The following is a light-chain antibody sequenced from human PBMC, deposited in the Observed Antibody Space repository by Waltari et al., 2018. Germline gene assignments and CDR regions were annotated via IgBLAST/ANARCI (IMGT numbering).Light chain of an antibody. CDR2: YFSDSNK. CDR3: MIWPSNAVV. V-gene: IGLV5-37*01. CDR1: SDINVGPYN. Sequence: QPVLTQPPFSSASPGESARLTCTLPSDINVGPYNIYWYQQKPGSPPRYLLSYFSDSNKGQGSGVPSRFSGSKDASANTGILLISGLQSEDEADYYCMIWPSNAVVFGGGTKLSVL. J-gene: IGLJ2*01.